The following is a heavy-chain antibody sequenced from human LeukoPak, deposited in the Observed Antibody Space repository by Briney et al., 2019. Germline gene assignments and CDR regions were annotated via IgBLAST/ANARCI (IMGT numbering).Heavy chain of an antibody. V-gene: IGHV3-49*04. CDR1: GFTFGDFA. Sequence: GGSLRLSCAASGFTFGDFAMNWVRQAPGKGLEWVAFIRRQASGGTTEYAASVKGRFTISSDDSKSIAYLQMNSLKTEDTAVYYCTRWLTVDRAYDPWGQGTLVTVSS. CDR2: IRRQASGGTT. J-gene: IGHJ5*02. D-gene: IGHD3-22*01. CDR3: TRWLTVDRAYDP.